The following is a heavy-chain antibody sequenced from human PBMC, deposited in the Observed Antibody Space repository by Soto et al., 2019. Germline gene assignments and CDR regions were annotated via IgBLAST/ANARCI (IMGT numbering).Heavy chain of an antibody. J-gene: IGHJ4*02. CDR1: GFTFTNNW. V-gene: IGHV3-74*01. CDR2: INNDGTTT. D-gene: IGHD3-3*01. Sequence: EVQLVESGGGLVQPGGSLRLSCAASGFTFTNNWMHWVRQAPGKGLVWVSLINNDGTTTTYADSVKARFTISGDNAKNMLYLQVNSLGGEDTAVYSCTRGGATGERIYHFEIWGQGPLVTVSS. CDR3: TRGGATGERIYHFEI.